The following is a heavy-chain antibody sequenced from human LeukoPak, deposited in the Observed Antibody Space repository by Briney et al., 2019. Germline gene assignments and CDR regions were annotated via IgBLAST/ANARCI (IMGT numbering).Heavy chain of an antibody. CDR3: ARALEDDILTGYYTDYYYMDV. CDR2: IYYSGST. V-gene: IGHV4-61*01. CDR1: GGSISSGSNY. D-gene: IGHD3-9*01. J-gene: IGHJ6*03. Sequence: SETLSLTCTVSGGSISSGSNYWSWIRQPPGKGLEWIGYIYYSGSTNYNPSLKSRVTISVDTSRTQFSLKLSSVTAADTAVYYCARALEDDILTGYYTDYYYMDVWGKGTTVTVSS.